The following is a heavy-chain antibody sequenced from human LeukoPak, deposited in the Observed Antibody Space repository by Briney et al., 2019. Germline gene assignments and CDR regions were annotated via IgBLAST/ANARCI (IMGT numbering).Heavy chain of an antibody. V-gene: IGHV3-11*04. D-gene: IGHD1-26*01. CDR3: ARVRGSYSSDY. CDR1: GFTFSGYY. CDR2: ISSRGGTTI. Sequence: GGSLRLSCAASGFTFSGYYMSWIRQAPGKGLEWISYISSRGGTTIYYADSVKGRFTISRDNAKSSLYLQMNSLRAEDTAVYYCARVRGSYSSDYWGQGTLVTVSS. J-gene: IGHJ4*02.